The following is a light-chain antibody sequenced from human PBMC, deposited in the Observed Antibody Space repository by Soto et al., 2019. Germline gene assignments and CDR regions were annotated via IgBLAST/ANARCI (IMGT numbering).Light chain of an antibody. J-gene: IGLJ1*01. CDR1: SSDVGAYDA. Sequence: LAQPASVSGSPGQSITISCTGTSSDVGAYDAVSWYQQHPGKAPQVIIYRGTKRPSGVSTRFSGSVSGNTASLTVSGLQAEDEAEYFCCSSAPESTYVFGTGTKLTVL. CDR3: CSSAPESTYV. V-gene: IGLV2-23*01. CDR2: RGT.